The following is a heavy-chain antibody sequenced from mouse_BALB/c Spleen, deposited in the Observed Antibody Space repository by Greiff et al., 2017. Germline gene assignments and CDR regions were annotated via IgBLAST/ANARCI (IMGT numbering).Heavy chain of an antibody. CDR2: INPSTGYT. J-gene: IGHJ3*01. CDR1: GYTFTSYW. D-gene: IGHD2-3*01. CDR3: ARGGYYEGAY. Sequence: VQLVESGAELAKPGASVKMSCKASGYTFTSYWMHWVKQRPGQGLEWIGYINPSTGYTEYNQKFKDKATLTADKSSSTAYMQLSSLTSEDSAVYYCARGGYYEGAYWGQGTLVTVSA. V-gene: IGHV1-7*01.